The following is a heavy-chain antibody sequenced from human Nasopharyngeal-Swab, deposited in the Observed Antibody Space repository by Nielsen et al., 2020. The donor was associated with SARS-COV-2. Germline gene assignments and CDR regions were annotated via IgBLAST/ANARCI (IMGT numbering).Heavy chain of an antibody. V-gene: IGHV1-46*01. CDR1: GYTFISYY. D-gene: IGHD1-26*01. CDR3: ARVSELSRSYYYYGMDV. Sequence: ASVNVSCKASGYTFISYYMHWVRQTPGQGLEWMGLINPSGGNTRYAQKFQGRVTMTRDTSTSTVNMELSSLRSEDTAVYYCARVSELSRSYYYYGMDVWCQGTTVTVSS. J-gene: IGHJ6*02. CDR2: INPSGGNT.